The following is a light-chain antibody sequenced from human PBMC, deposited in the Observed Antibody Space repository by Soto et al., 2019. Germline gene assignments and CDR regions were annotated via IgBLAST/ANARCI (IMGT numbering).Light chain of an antibody. V-gene: IGKV1-39*01. Sequence: DIQMTQPPSSLSASVGGRVTITCRASQIISSYLNWYQQKPGKAPKLLIYAASSLQSGVPSRFSGSGSGTDFTLTISSLQPEDFATYYCQQSYSLRTFGQGTKVDIK. J-gene: IGKJ1*01. CDR3: QQSYSLRT. CDR1: QIISSY. CDR2: AAS.